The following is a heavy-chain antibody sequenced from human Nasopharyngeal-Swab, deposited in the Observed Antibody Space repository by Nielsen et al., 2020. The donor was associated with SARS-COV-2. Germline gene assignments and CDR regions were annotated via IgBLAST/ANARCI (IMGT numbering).Heavy chain of an antibody. D-gene: IGHD6-13*01. Sequence: AVKVSCKASGGTFSSYAISWVRQAPGQGLEWMGGIIPIFGTANYAQKFQGRVTITADESTSTAYMELSSLGYEDTAVYYCARGLSGTDVRFDPWGQGTLVTVSS. CDR3: ARGLSGTDVRFDP. V-gene: IGHV1-69*13. CDR2: IIPIFGTA. CDR1: GGTFSSYA. J-gene: IGHJ5*02.